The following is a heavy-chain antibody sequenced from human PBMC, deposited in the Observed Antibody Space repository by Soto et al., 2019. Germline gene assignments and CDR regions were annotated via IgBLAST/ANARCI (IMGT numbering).Heavy chain of an antibody. D-gene: IGHD4-17*01. J-gene: IGHJ4*02. CDR2: IYATGTT. CDR1: GASISGFY. CDR3: ASYGDYVLGY. Sequence: PSETLSLTCTVSGASISGFYWSWIRKSAGKGLEWIGRIYATGTTDYNPSLKSRVMMSVDTSKKQFSLKLRSVTAADTAVYYCASYGDYVLGYWGQGTLVTVSS. V-gene: IGHV4-4*07.